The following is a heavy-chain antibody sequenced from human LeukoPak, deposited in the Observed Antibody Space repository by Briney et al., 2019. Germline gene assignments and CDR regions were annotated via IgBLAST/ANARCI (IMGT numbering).Heavy chain of an antibody. CDR1: GGTFSSYA. CDR3: ASKRLRFYYYYGMDV. CDR2: IIPIFGTA. J-gene: IGHJ6*02. Sequence: ASVKVSCKASGGTFSSYAISWVRQAPGQGLERMGGIIPIFGTANYAQEFQGRVTITADESTSTAYMELSSLRSEDTAVYYCASKRLRFYYYYGMDVWGQGTTVTVSS. V-gene: IGHV1-69*13. D-gene: IGHD5-12*01.